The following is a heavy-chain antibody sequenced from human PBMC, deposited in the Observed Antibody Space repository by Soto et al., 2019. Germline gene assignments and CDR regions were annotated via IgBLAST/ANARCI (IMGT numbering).Heavy chain of an antibody. J-gene: IGHJ4*02. V-gene: IGHV3-30*18. CDR2: ISYDGSNK. Sequence: GGSLRLSCAASGFTFSSYGMHWVRQAPGKGLEWVAVISYDGSNKYYADSVKGRFTISRDNSKNTLYLQMNSLRAEDTAVYYCAKDLCGGDCTDYYFDYWGQGTLVTVSS. D-gene: IGHD2-21*02. CDR1: GFTFSSYG. CDR3: AKDLCGGDCTDYYFDY.